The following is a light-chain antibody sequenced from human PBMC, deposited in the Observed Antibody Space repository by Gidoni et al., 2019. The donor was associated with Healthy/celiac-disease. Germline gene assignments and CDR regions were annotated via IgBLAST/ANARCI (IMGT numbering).Light chain of an antibody. CDR2: DVS. J-gene: IGLJ2*01. CDR3: SSYTSSSTVV. V-gene: IGLV2-14*03. Sequence: QSALTPPASESGSPGQSITISCTGTRSDVGGYNYVSWYQQHPGKAPKLMIYDVSNRPSGVSNRFSGSKSGNTASLTISGLQAEDEADYYCSSYTSSSTVVFGGGTKLTVL. CDR1: RSDVGGYNY.